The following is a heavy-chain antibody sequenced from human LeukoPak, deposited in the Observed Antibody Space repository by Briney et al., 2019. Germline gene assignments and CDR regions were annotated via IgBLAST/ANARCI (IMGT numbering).Heavy chain of an antibody. V-gene: IGHV4-39*01. CDR1: GGSMSSSGYY. D-gene: IGHD3-3*01. CDR2: IYYSRIS. J-gene: IGHJ4*02. Sequence: PSETLSLTCTVSGGSMSSSGYYWGWIRQSPGEGLEWIGNIYYSRISYYNPSLKSRVTISVDTSKNQFSLKLSSVTAADTAVYYCARVTIFGVVMFDYWGQGTLVTVSS. CDR3: ARVTIFGVVMFDY.